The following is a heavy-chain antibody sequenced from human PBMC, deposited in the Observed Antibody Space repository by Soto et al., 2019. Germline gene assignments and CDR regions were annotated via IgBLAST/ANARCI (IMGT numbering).Heavy chain of an antibody. V-gene: IGHV3-23*01. CDR3: AKALERGLVRSAPFDY. J-gene: IGHJ4*02. D-gene: IGHD3-3*01. CDR2: ISGSGDNT. CDR1: GFTFRTYA. Sequence: GGSLRLSCAASGFTFRTYAMSWVRQAPGKGLECVSAISGSGDNTYYADSVKGRFTIFRDNSKNTLSLQVNSLRAEDTAVYYCAKALERGLVRSAPFDYWGQGTLVTVSS.